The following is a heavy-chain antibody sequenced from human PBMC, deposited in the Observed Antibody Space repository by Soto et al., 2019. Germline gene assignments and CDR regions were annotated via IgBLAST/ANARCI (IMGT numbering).Heavy chain of an antibody. CDR3: GRDRRFGNGDNLGFDA. CDR2: ISFDGSNK. V-gene: IGHV3-30-3*01. CDR1: GFTFSSYA. Sequence: LRLSCAASGFTFSSYAMHWVRQAPGKGLEWVAVISFDGSNKYYADSVKDRFTISRDNSKNTLYVQMNSLRAEDTAVYYCGRDRRFGNGDNLGFDAWGQGTLVTVSS. D-gene: IGHD3-10*01. J-gene: IGHJ5*02.